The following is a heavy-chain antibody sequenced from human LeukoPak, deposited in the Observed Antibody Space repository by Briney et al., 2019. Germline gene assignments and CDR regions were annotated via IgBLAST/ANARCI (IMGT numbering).Heavy chain of an antibody. CDR2: ISSSSSYI. CDR3: AVETRDYGDYDPPTFDY. J-gene: IGHJ4*02. V-gene: IGHV3-21*01. D-gene: IGHD4-17*01. CDR1: GFTFSSYS. Sequence: GGSLRLSCAASGFTFSSYSMNWVRQAPGKGLEWVSSISSSSSYIYYADSVKGRFTISRDNAKNSLYLQMNSLRAEDTAVYYCAVETRDYGDYDPPTFDYWGQGTLVTVSS.